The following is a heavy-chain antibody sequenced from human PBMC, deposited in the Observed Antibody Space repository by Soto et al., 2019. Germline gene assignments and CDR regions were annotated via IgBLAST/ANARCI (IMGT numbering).Heavy chain of an antibody. Sequence: PGGSLRLSCAASGFTFSSYAMHWVRQAPGKGLEWVAVISYDGSNKYYADSVKGRFTISRDNSKNTLYLQMNSLRAEDTAVYYCARDRVRAVAGTREGPEYYFDYWGQGTLVTVSS. J-gene: IGHJ4*02. CDR3: ARDRVRAVAGTREGPEYYFDY. V-gene: IGHV3-30-3*01. D-gene: IGHD6-19*01. CDR1: GFTFSSYA. CDR2: ISYDGSNK.